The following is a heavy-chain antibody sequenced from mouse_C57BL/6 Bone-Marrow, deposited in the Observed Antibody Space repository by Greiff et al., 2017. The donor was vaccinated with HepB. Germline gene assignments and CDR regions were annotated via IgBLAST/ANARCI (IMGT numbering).Heavy chain of an antibody. CDR2: ISDGGSYT. CDR3: AREGDY. J-gene: IGHJ2*01. Sequence: EVQGVDSGGDLVKPGGSLKLSCAASGFTFSSYGMSWVRQTPEKRLEWVATISDGGSYTYYPDNVKGRFTISRDNAKNNLYLQMSHLKSEDTAMYYCAREGDYWGQGTTLTVSS. V-gene: IGHV5-4*01. CDR1: GFTFSSYG.